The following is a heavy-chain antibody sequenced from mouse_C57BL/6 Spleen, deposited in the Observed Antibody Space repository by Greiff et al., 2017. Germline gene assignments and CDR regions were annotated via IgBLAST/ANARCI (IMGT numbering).Heavy chain of an antibody. CDR3: ATQGGIRDYYFDD. D-gene: IGHD1-1*01. V-gene: IGHV14-2*01. Sequence: VHVKQSGAELVKPGASVKLSCTASGFNIKDSYMHWVKQRTEQGLEWIGRIDPEDGETKYAPKFQGKATIPADTSSNTSYLQLSSLTSVDTSVYYVATQGGIRDYYFDDWGQGTTRTVSS. CDR1: GFNIKDSY. CDR2: IDPEDGET. J-gene: IGHJ2*01.